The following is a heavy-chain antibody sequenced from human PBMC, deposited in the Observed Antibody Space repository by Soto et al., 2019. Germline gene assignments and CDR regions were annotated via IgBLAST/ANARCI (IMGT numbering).Heavy chain of an antibody. J-gene: IGHJ6*02. Sequence: QVQLVQSGAEVKKPGASVKVTCKASGYTFTSYDINWVRQATGQGLEWMGWMNPNSGNTGYAQKFQSRVTMTRNTSISTAYMELSSLRSEDTAVYYCARTTVTTYYYYGMDVWGQGTTVTVSS. CDR1: GYTFTSYD. D-gene: IGHD4-17*01. V-gene: IGHV1-8*01. CDR2: MNPNSGNT. CDR3: ARTTVTTYYYYGMDV.